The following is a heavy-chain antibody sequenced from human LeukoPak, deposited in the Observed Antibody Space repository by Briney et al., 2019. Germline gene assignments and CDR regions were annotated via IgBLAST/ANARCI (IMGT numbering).Heavy chain of an antibody. CDR1: GFTFSSYG. V-gene: IGHV3-33*01. CDR3: ARDQTPYYDSRGYYYGVDY. CDR2: IWYVGSNK. D-gene: IGHD3-22*01. Sequence: GGSLRLSCAASGFTFSSYGMHWVRQAPGKGLEGVAVIWYVGSNKYYADSVKGRFTISRDNSKNTLYLQMNRLRAEDTAVYYCARDQTPYYDSRGYYYGVDYWGQGALVTVSS. J-gene: IGHJ4*02.